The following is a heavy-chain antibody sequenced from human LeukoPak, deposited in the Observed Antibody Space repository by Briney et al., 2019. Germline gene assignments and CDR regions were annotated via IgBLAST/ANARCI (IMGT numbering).Heavy chain of an antibody. D-gene: IGHD2-15*01. J-gene: IGHJ4*02. CDR1: GGSISNYY. CDR2: IYTSGST. V-gene: IGHV4-4*07. Sequence: PSETLSLTCTVSGGSISNYYWSWIRQPPGKGLEWIGRIYTSGSTNYNPSLKSRVTISVDRSKNQFSLKLSSVTAADTAVYYCAREKAVVAAFDYWGQGTLVTVSS. CDR3: AREKAVVAAFDY.